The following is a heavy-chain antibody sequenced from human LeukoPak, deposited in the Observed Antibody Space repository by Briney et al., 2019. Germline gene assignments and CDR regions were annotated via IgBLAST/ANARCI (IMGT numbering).Heavy chain of an antibody. D-gene: IGHD4-17*01. CDR3: ARDLVTVTKGFDI. Sequence: SETLSLTCAVSDDSVSSHYWTWIRQPPGKGLEWIGYISYIGSTNYNPSLKSRVTISIDTSKNQFSLKLTSVTAADTTVYYCARDLVTVTKGFDIWGQGTVVSVSS. J-gene: IGHJ3*02. V-gene: IGHV4-59*02. CDR2: ISYIGST. CDR1: DDSVSSHY.